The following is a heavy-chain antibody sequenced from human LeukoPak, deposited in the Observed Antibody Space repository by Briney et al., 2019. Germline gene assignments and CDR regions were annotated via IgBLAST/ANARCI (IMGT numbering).Heavy chain of an antibody. CDR3: ARDLRDYGDYGGPVAGGWFDP. CDR2: INPSSGGS. CDR1: GYTFTDYY. J-gene: IGHJ5*02. D-gene: IGHD4-17*01. Sequence: ASVKVSCKASGYTFTDYYLHWVRQAPGQGLEWMGWINPSSGGSNYAQKFQGRVTMTRDMSISTAYMEVSSLRSDDTAFYYCARDLRDYGDYGGPVAGGWFDPWGQGTLVTVSS. V-gene: IGHV1-2*02.